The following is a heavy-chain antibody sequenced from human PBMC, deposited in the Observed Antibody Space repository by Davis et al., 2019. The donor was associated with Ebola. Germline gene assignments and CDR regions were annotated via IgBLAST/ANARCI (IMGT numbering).Heavy chain of an antibody. CDR2: FYYSGST. CDR1: GGSISSSS. V-gene: IGHV4-59*01. J-gene: IGHJ4*02. CDR3: AKDPGGSFDY. Sequence: PSETLSLTCTVSGGSISSSSWSWIRQPPGKGLEWIGFFYYSGSTNYNPSLKSRVTISADTSKNQFSLKLSSVSAADTAIYYCAKDPGGSFDYWGQGTLVTVSS. D-gene: IGHD1-26*01.